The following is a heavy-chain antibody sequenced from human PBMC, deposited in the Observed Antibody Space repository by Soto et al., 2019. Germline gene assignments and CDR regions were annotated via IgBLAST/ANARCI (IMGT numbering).Heavy chain of an antibody. CDR3: AREWEMAAAGNRNWFDP. CDR1: GFTFSSYG. J-gene: IGHJ5*02. CDR2: IWYDGSNK. D-gene: IGHD6-13*01. V-gene: IGHV3-33*01. Sequence: QVQLVESGGGVVQPGRSLRLSCAASGFTFSSYGMHWVRQAPGKGLEWVAVIWYDGSNKYYADSVKGRFTISRDNSKNTLYVQMNSLRAEDTAVYYCAREWEMAAAGNRNWFDPWGQGTLVTVSS.